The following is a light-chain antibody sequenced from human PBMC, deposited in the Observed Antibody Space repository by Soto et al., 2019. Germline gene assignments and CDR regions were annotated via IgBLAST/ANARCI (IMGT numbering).Light chain of an antibody. Sequence: IQMTQSPSSLSASVGDRVTITCRASQSISSYLNWYQQKPGKAPKLLIYAASTLQSGVPSRFSGSGSGTDFTLTISCLQSEDFATYYCQQYYSYPRTFGPGTKVDIK. CDR2: AAS. CDR3: QQYYSYPRT. CDR1: QSISSY. V-gene: IGKV1-39*01. J-gene: IGKJ3*01.